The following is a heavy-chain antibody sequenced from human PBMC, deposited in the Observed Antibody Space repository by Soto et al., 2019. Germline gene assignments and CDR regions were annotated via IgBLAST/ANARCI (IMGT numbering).Heavy chain of an antibody. Sequence: EVQLLESGGGLVQPGGSLRLSCAASGFPLRTYGMTWVRQAPGKGLEWVSAITGTGGNTYYVDSGKGRFTSSRDNSKNMLYLKVNSLRVADTAVYYCARIRGYWYGLDVWGQGTTVTVSS. CDR2: ITGTGGNT. J-gene: IGHJ6*02. CDR1: GFPLRTYG. CDR3: ARIRGYWYGLDV. V-gene: IGHV3-23*01.